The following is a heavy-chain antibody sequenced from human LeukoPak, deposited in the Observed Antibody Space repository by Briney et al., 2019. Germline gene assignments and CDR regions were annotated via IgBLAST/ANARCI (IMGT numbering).Heavy chain of an antibody. CDR2: INHSGST. CDR1: GYSISSGYY. D-gene: IGHD3-9*01. J-gene: IGHJ4*02. CDR3: ARRRYFDWFRYFDY. Sequence: SETLSLTCTVSGYSISSGYYWSWIRQPPGKGLEWIGEINHSGSTNYNPSLKSRVTISVDTSRNQFSLKLSSVTAADTAVYYCARRRYFDWFRYFDYWGQGTLVTVSS. V-gene: IGHV4-38-2*02.